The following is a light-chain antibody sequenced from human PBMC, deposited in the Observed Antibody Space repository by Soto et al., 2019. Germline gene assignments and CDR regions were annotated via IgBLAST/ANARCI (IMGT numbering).Light chain of an antibody. CDR3: QHYGDSPPFT. CDR1: QSVPENY. Sequence: EIVFTQSPGTLSLSPGERAILSCRASQSVPENYLAWYQQRPGQAPKLLIYGASNRVTGIPHRFSGSGSGTDFTLTVSSLESEDFAVYYCQHYGDSPPFTFGPGTKVDIK. V-gene: IGKV3-20*01. CDR2: GAS. J-gene: IGKJ3*01.